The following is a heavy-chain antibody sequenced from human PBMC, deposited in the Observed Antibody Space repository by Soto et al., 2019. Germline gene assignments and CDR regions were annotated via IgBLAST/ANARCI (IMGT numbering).Heavy chain of an antibody. D-gene: IGHD2-2*01. CDR2: IIPISGTA. CDR3: ARSQDSSTSLEIYYYYYYGMDV. V-gene: IGHV1-69*01. CDR1: GGTFSSYA. Sequence: QVQLVQFGAEVKKPGSSVMVSCKACGGTFSSYAISWVRQARGQGLEWMGGIIPISGTANYAQKFQGRVTITADESTSTACMELSSLRSEDTAVYYCARSQDSSTSLEIYYYYYYGMDVWGQGTTVTVSS. J-gene: IGHJ6*02.